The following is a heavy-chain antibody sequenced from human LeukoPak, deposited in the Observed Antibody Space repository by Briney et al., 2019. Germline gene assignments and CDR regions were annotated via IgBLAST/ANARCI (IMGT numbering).Heavy chain of an antibody. D-gene: IGHD2-15*01. CDR1: GYTFTSYD. CDR2: MNPNSGNT. CDR3: ARGSGRYCSGGSCRQTRFDY. V-gene: IGHV1-8*01. Sequence: ASVKVSCKASGYTFTSYDINWVRQATGQGREWMGWMNPNSGNTGYAQKFQGRVTMTRNTSASTAYMELSSLRSEDMAVYYWARGSGRYCSGGSCRQTRFDYWGQGTLVTVSS. J-gene: IGHJ4*02.